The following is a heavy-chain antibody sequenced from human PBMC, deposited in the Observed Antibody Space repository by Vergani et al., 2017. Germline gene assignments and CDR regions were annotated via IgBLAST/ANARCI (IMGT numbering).Heavy chain of an antibody. V-gene: IGHV4-61*02. Sequence: QVQLQESGPGLVKPSQNLSPTCTVSGGSINSHNYYWSWIRQPAGKGLEWIGRNHTSGSTNYNPSLKSRVTMSEDTSKNQFSLNLTSVTAADTAVYFCARGSCLGGSCYKPLFYYWGQGILVTVSS. D-gene: IGHD2-15*01. CDR3: ARGSCLGGSCYKPLFYY. J-gene: IGHJ4*02. CDR1: GGSINSHNYY. CDR2: NHTSGST.